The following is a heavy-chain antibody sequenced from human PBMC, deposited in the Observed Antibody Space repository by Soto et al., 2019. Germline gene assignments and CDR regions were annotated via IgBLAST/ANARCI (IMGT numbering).Heavy chain of an antibody. V-gene: IGHV3-21*01. CDR3: ARGGELGGNDAFDI. CDR1: GFTFSSYS. D-gene: IGHD1-26*01. CDR2: ISSSSSYI. J-gene: IGHJ3*02. Sequence: NPGGSLRLSCAASGFTFSSYSMNWVRQAPGKGLEWVSSISSSSSYIYYADSVKGRFTISRDNAKNSLYLQMNSLRAEDTAVYYCARGGELGGNDAFDIWGQGTMVTVSS.